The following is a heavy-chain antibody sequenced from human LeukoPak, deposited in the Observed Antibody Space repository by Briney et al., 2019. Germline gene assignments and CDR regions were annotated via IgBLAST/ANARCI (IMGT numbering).Heavy chain of an antibody. J-gene: IGHJ6*04. D-gene: IGHD3-10*01. CDR1: GFTFSSYG. V-gene: IGHV3-23*01. CDR2: ISGSGGST. Sequence: PGGSLRLSCAASGFTFSSYGMSWVRQAPGKGLEWVSAISGSGGSTYYADSVKGRFTISRDNAKNSLYLQMNSLRAEDTALYYCARGHPYYYGSGSYFKMDVWAKGPRSPSPQ. CDR3: ARGHPYYYGSGSYFKMDV.